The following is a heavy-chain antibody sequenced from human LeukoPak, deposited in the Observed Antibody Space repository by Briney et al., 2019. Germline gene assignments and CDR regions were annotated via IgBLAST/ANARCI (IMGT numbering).Heavy chain of an antibody. Sequence: PGGSLRLSCAASGFTFSSYWMSWVRQAPGKGLEWVANIKQDGSEKYYVDSVKGRFTISRDNAKNSLYLQMNSLRAEDTAVYYCARLPARGAAALYYFDYWGQGTLVTVS. J-gene: IGHJ4*02. CDR3: ARLPARGAAALYYFDY. V-gene: IGHV3-7*01. CDR1: GFTFSSYW. CDR2: IKQDGSEK. D-gene: IGHD6-13*01.